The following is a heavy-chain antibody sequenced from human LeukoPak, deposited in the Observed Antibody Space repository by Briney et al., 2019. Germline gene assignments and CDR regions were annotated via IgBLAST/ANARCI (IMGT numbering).Heavy chain of an antibody. CDR1: GGSISSYY. V-gene: IGHV4-59*08. J-gene: IGHJ4*02. CDR3: ARRGLGLFDY. D-gene: IGHD3/OR15-3a*01. CDR2: IYYSGST. Sequence: SETLSLTCTVSGGSISSYYWSWIRQPPGKGLEWIGYIYYSGSTNYNPSLKSRVTISVDTSKNQFSLKLSSVTAADTAVYYCARRGLGLFDYWGQGTLVTVSS.